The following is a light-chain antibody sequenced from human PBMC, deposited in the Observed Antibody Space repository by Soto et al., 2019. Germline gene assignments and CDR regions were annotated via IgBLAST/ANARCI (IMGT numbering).Light chain of an antibody. Sequence: EVVMTQSPGTLSVSPGERATLSCRASQSVSSNLAWYQQKPGQAPRLLIYGASTRATGIPARFSGSGSGTEFTLTISSLQSEDFAVYYCQQYNNWPPGITFGGGTKVDIK. CDR1: QSVSSN. CDR2: GAS. V-gene: IGKV3-15*01. J-gene: IGKJ4*01. CDR3: QQYNNWPPGIT.